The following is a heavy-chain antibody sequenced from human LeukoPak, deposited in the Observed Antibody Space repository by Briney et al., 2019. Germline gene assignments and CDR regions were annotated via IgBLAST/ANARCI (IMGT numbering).Heavy chain of an antibody. CDR3: ARQIIAAAGYFDY. CDR1: GDSISSGRNY. J-gene: IGHJ4*02. Sequence: SETLSLTCSVSGDSISSGRNYWGWIRQSPGKGLEWIASIYSSGNTHSNPSLKSRVSISVDTSKNQFSLKLSSVTAADTAVYYCARQIIAAAGYFDYWGQGTLVTVSS. V-gene: IGHV4-39*01. D-gene: IGHD6-13*01. CDR2: IYSSGNT.